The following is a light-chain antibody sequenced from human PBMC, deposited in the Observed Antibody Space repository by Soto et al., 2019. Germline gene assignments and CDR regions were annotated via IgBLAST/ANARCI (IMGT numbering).Light chain of an antibody. Sequence: QSVLTQPASVSGSPGQSITISCSGTSSDVGACNYVSWYQHHPVKAPKLMIYEVSNRPSGVSDRFSGSRSGNTASLTISGLQAEDESDYYCISYTSSTTWVFGGGTKVTVL. J-gene: IGLJ3*02. V-gene: IGLV2-14*01. CDR2: EVS. CDR1: SSDVGACNY. CDR3: ISYTSSTTWV.